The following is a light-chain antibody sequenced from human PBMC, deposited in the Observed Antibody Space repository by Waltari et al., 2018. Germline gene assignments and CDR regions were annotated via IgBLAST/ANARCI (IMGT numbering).Light chain of an antibody. CDR3: AAWDDSLNGLV. V-gene: IGLV1-44*01. CDR2: TNN. Sequence: QSVLTPPPSASGTPGQRVTISCSGSRSNIGTNPVNWYQQFPGTAPKPLIFTNNERPSGVPDRFAGSRSGTSASLAISGLQSEDEADYYCAAWDDSLNGLVFGGGTKLTVL. CDR1: RSNIGTNP. J-gene: IGLJ2*01.